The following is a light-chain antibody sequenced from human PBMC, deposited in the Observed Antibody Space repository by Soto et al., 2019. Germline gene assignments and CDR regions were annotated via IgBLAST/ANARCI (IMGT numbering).Light chain of an antibody. V-gene: IGKV1-33*01. CDR2: GAS. Sequence: DIQMTQSPSSLSASVGDRVTITCQAGQDIRNNVNWYQQKPGKAPKVLIYGASNLETGVPSRFSGSGSGTHFTFTISSLQPEDIATYYCQQYDSVLRATFGGGTKVDIK. CDR1: QDIRNN. CDR3: QQYDSVLRAT. J-gene: IGKJ4*01.